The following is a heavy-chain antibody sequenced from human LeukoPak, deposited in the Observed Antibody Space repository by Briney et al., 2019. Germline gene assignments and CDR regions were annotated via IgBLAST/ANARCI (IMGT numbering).Heavy chain of an antibody. D-gene: IGHD3-3*01. J-gene: IGHJ3*02. CDR3: TTDANYDFWSGYYGAFDI. CDR2: IKSKTGGGTT. Sequence: GGYLRLACAASGFTFSNAWMSWVRQAPGNGLEWGGRIKSKTGGGTTDYAAPVKGRFTISRDDSKNTLYLQMNSLKTEDTAVYYCTTDANYDFWSGYYGAFDIWGQGTMVTVSS. CDR1: GFTFSNAW. V-gene: IGHV3-15*01.